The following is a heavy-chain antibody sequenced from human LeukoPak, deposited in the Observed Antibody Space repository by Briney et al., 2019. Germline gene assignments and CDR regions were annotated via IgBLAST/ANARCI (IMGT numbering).Heavy chain of an antibody. Sequence: SVKVSCKASGGTFSSYAISWVRQPPGQGLEWMGGIIPIFGTANYAQKFQDRVTITADESTSTAYMELSSLRSDDTAVYYCARALRANYYGSGTIEGLDYWGQGTLVTVSS. V-gene: IGHV1-69*13. CDR3: ARALRANYYGSGTIEGLDY. CDR1: GGTFSSYA. J-gene: IGHJ4*02. CDR2: IIPIFGTA. D-gene: IGHD3-10*01.